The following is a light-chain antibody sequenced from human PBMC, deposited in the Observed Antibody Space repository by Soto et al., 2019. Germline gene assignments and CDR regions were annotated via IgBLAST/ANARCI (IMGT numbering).Light chain of an antibody. CDR3: HQYGGSPWYT. CDR1: QIISSSY. V-gene: IGKV3-20*01. J-gene: IGKJ2*01. CDR2: GAS. Sequence: EIVLTQSPGTLSLAVGERATLSCRASQIISSSYLAWYQQRPGQAPKLLIYGASRRATGVPDRFSGSESGTDFTRTISTVEPEDFAVEYCHQYGGSPWYTFGQGTRLEV.